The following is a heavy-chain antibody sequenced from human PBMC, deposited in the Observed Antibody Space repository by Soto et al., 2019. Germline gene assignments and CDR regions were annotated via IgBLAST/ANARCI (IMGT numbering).Heavy chain of an antibody. Sequence: QVQLVQSGAEVKKPGASVKVSCKASGYTFTSYGISWVRQAPGQGLEWMGWISAYNGNTNYAQKLQGRVTMTTDTSTSTAYMELRSLRSDDTAVYYCARDYPYYYDSSGYYYRTLPFDIWGQGTMVTVSS. D-gene: IGHD3-22*01. J-gene: IGHJ3*02. V-gene: IGHV1-18*01. CDR3: ARDYPYYYDSSGYYYRTLPFDI. CDR2: ISAYNGNT. CDR1: GYTFTSYG.